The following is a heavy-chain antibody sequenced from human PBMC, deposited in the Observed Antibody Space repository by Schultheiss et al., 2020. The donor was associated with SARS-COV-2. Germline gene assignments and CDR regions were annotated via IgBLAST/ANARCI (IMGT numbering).Heavy chain of an antibody. Sequence: SVKVSCKASGYTFTGYYMHWVRQATGQGLEWMGWMNPNSGNTGYAQKFQGRVTITADESTSTAYMELSSLRSEDTAVYYCARDASSRDGYNSYYFDYWGQGTLVTVSS. D-gene: IGHD5-24*01. CDR3: ARDASSRDGYNSYYFDY. CDR1: GYTFTGYY. CDR2: MNPNSGNT. J-gene: IGHJ4*02. V-gene: IGHV1-8*03.